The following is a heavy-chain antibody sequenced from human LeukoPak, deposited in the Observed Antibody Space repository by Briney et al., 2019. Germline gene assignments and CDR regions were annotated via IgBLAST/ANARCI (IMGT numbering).Heavy chain of an antibody. D-gene: IGHD1-26*01. V-gene: IGHV4-30-2*01. CDR1: GGSISSGGYY. Sequence: SETLSLTCTVSGGSISSGGYYWSWIRQPPGKGLEWIGYIYHSGSTYYNPSLKSRVTISVDRSKNQFSLKLSSVTAADTAVYYCARDLWELPPDDAFDIWGQGTMVTVSS. J-gene: IGHJ3*02. CDR2: IYHSGST. CDR3: ARDLWELPPDDAFDI.